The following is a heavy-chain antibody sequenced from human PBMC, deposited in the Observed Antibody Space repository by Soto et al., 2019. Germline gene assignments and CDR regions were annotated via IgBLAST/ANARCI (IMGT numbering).Heavy chain of an antibody. J-gene: IGHJ5*02. CDR1: GYTFSNYG. Sequence: ASVKVSCKASGYTFSNYGISWVRQAPGQGLEWMGLISAYNGNIKFAQKVQGRVTMTTDTFTSTAYMELRSLRSDDTAVYYCGRDPPGEGAAMFDLWGQGTLVTVSS. D-gene: IGHD3-10*01. CDR3: GRDPPGEGAAMFDL. CDR2: ISAYNGNI. V-gene: IGHV1-18*01.